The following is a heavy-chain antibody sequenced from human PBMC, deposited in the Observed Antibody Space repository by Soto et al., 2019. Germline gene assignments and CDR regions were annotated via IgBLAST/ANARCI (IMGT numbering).Heavy chain of an antibody. D-gene: IGHD1-1*01. J-gene: IGHJ4*02. V-gene: IGHV4-59*08. Sequence: SETLSLTCTVSGGSINSYYWSWIRQPPGKGLERIGYIYYSGSTNYNPSLKSRVTISVDTSKNQFSLKLSSLTAADTAVYYCARRSGTLFDYWGQGPLVTSPQ. CDR1: GGSINSYY. CDR2: IYYSGST. CDR3: ARRSGTLFDY.